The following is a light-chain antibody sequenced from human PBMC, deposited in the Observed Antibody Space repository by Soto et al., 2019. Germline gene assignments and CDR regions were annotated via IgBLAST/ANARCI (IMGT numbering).Light chain of an antibody. V-gene: IGLV2-23*01. Sequence: QSVLTQPASVSGSPGQSITISCTGTSSDVGSHNLVSWYQQHPGKAPKLMIYEGSKRPSGVSNRFSGSKSGNTASLTISGLQAEDEADYYCCSYAGSGTDVVLGGGTKLTVL. J-gene: IGLJ2*01. CDR2: EGS. CDR3: CSYAGSGTDVV. CDR1: SSDVGSHNL.